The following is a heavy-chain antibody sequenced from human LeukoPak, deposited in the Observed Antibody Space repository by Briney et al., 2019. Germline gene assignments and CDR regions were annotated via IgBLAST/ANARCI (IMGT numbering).Heavy chain of an antibody. D-gene: IGHD6-13*01. V-gene: IGHV4-4*07. CDR2: IYTSGST. Sequence: SETLSLTCTVSGGSISSYYWSWIRQPAGKGLEWIGRIYTSGSTNYNPSLKSRVTMSVDTSKNQFSLKLSSVTAADTAVYYCARNEAKGIAAAGTKFDYWGQGTLVTVSS. J-gene: IGHJ4*02. CDR3: ARNEAKGIAAAGTKFDY. CDR1: GGSISSYY.